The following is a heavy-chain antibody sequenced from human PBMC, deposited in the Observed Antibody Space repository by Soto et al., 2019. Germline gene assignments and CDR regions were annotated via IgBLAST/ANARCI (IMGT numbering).Heavy chain of an antibody. Sequence: QVQLQESGPGLVKPSQTLSLTCTVSGGSISSGDYYWSWIRQPPGKGLEWIGYIYYSGSTYYNPSRXXRXSXXLDPFKNQFLLTLSAVPAADSAGACCGRASPVVTDLWRQGAPVTGSS. CDR1: GGSISSGDYY. V-gene: IGHV4-30-4*01. D-gene: IGHD3-22*01. J-gene: IGHJ6*01. CDR2: IYYSGST. CDR3: GRASPVVTDL.